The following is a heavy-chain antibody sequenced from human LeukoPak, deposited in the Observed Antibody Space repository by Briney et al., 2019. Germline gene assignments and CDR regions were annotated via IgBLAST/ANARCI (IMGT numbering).Heavy chain of an antibody. Sequence: SGPTLVKPTQNLTLTCTFSGFSLSTSGVGVGWIRQPPGKALEWLALIYWDDDKRYSPSLKSRLTITKDTSKNQVVLTMTNMDPVDTATYYCAHTRHYYDSSGYYYFDYWGQGTLVTVSS. V-gene: IGHV2-5*02. CDR1: GFSLSTSGVG. J-gene: IGHJ4*02. CDR3: AHTRHYYDSSGYYYFDY. D-gene: IGHD3-22*01. CDR2: IYWDDDK.